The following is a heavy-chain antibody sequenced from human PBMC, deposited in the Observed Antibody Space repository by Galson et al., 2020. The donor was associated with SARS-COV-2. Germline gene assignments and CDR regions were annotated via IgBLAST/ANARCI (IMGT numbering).Heavy chain of an antibody. CDR1: GFTFSTYW. Sequence: GGSLRLSCAASGFTFSTYWMHWVRQAPGKGLVWVSRINSDGNITSYADSVKGRFTISRDNAKNTLYLQMNSLRVEDTAVYYCTATRAYWGQGTLVTVSS. CDR3: TATRAY. D-gene: IGHD1-26*01. CDR2: INSDGNIT. J-gene: IGHJ4*02. V-gene: IGHV3-74*01.